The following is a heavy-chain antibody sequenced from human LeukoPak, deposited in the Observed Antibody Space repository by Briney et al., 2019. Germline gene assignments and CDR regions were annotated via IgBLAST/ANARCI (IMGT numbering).Heavy chain of an antibody. D-gene: IGHD3-9*01. Sequence: SETLSLTCAVYGGSFSGYYWSWIRQPPGKGLEWIGEINDSGSTNYNPSLKSRVTISVDASKNQFSLKLSSVTAADTGVYYCARERAPYYDILTGYYIGYFDYWGQGTLVTVSS. CDR2: INDSGST. CDR1: GGSFSGYY. CDR3: ARERAPYYDILTGYYIGYFDY. V-gene: IGHV4-34*01. J-gene: IGHJ4*02.